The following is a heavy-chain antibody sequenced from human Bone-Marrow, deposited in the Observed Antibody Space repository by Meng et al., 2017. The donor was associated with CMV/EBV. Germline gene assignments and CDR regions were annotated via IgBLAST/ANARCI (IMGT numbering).Heavy chain of an antibody. CDR2: IYYSGST. D-gene: IGHD2-2*01. J-gene: IGHJ6*02. V-gene: IGHV4-59*12. Sequence: SETLSLTCTVSGGSISSYYWSWIRQPPGKGLEWIGYIYYSGSTNYNPSLKSRVTISVDTSKNQFSLKLSSVTAADTAVYYCARDFTLVVVPAAIPSHGTDVWGQGTTVTVSS. CDR3: ARDFTLVVVPAAIPSHGTDV. CDR1: GGSISSYY.